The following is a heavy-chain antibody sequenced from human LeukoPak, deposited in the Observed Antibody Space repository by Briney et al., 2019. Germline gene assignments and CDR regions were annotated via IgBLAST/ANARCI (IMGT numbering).Heavy chain of an antibody. CDR1: GLTFSTYG. D-gene: IGHD6-19*01. V-gene: IGHV3-23*01. Sequence: GGSLRLSCVALGLTFSTYGMSWVRQAPGKGLEWVSTISGSGGSTYCADSVKGRLTISRDNSKNTLYLQMNSLRAEDTAVYYCAKGSGWYNYFEDWGQGTLVTVSS. J-gene: IGHJ4*02. CDR2: ISGSGGST. CDR3: AKGSGWYNYFED.